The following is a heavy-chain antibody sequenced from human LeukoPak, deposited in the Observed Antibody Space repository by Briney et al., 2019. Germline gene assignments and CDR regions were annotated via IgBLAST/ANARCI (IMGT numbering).Heavy chain of an antibody. V-gene: IGHV4-59*01. D-gene: IGHD3-3*01. CDR3: AREERFFGLVTSDGFDV. CDR1: GGSISSYY. J-gene: IGHJ3*01. Sequence: SETLSLTCTVSGGSISSYYWSWIRQPPGKGLEWIGYIYYTGSTNYNPSLKSRVAISVDTSKNQFSLNLTSVTAADTAVYYCAREERFFGLVTSDGFDVWGQGTMVTVSS. CDR2: IYYTGST.